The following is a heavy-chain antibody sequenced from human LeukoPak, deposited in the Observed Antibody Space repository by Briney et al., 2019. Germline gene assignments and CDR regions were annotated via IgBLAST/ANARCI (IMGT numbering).Heavy chain of an antibody. Sequence: SETLSLTCTVSSGSINNYYWSWIRQPPGNELEWIGYIFYSGSTNYNPSLKSRVTISIDTPKNQFSLRLKSVIAADSAVYYCAGCIGGSCYSGIDYWGQGILVTVSS. D-gene: IGHD2-15*01. CDR1: SGSINNYY. CDR3: AGCIGGSCYSGIDY. CDR2: IFYSGST. J-gene: IGHJ4*02. V-gene: IGHV4-59*01.